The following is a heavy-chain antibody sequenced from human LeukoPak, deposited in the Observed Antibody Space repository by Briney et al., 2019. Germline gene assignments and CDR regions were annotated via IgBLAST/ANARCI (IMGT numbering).Heavy chain of an antibody. CDR3: ARNREEKITIFGADRYYYYYYYMDV. V-gene: IGHV4-59*11. J-gene: IGHJ6*03. Sequence: SETLSLTCTVSGGSISSHYWSWIRQPPGKGLEWIGYIYYSGSTNYNPSLKSRVTISVDTSKNQFSLRLSSVTAADTAVYYCARNREEKITIFGADRYYYYYYYMDVWGKGTTVTVSS. CDR2: IYYSGST. D-gene: IGHD3-3*01. CDR1: GGSISSHY.